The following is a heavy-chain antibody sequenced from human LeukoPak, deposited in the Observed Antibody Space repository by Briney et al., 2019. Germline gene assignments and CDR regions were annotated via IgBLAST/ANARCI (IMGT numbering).Heavy chain of an antibody. Sequence: GGSLRLSCAASGFTFSSYEMNWVRQAPGKGLEWVSYISSSGSTIYYADSVKGRFTISRDNAKNSLYLQMNSLRAEDTAVYYCAREIPYGSGRRTHTTGGYWGQGTLVTVSS. V-gene: IGHV3-48*03. CDR2: ISSSGSTI. CDR3: AREIPYGSGRRTHTTGGY. J-gene: IGHJ4*02. D-gene: IGHD3-10*01. CDR1: GFTFSSYE.